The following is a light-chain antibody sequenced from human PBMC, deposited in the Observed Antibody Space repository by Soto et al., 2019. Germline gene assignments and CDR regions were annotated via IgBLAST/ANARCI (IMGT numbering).Light chain of an antibody. CDR3: QAWDTKV. CDR1: KLGDKS. V-gene: IGLV3-1*01. Sequence: SYELTQPPSVSVSPGQTASITYSGDKLGDKSASWYQQKPGQSPVVVIYQNNKRPSGIPERFSGSNSGNTATLTISGTQAMDEADYYCQAWDTKVFGTGTKVTVL. J-gene: IGLJ1*01. CDR2: QNN.